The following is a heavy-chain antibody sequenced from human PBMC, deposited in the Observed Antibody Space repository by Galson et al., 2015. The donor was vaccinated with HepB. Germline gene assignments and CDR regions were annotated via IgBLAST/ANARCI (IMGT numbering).Heavy chain of an antibody. CDR1: RGTFSSYA. V-gene: IGHV1-69*13. D-gene: IGHD4-17*01. CDR2: IIPIFGTA. CDR3: ARDHPRTHYGKSDAFDI. Sequence: SVKVSCKASRGTFSSYAISWVRQAPGQGLEWMGGIIPIFGTANYAQKFQGRVTITADESTSTAYMELSSLRSEDTAVYYCARDHPRTHYGKSDAFDIWGQGTMVTVSS. J-gene: IGHJ3*02.